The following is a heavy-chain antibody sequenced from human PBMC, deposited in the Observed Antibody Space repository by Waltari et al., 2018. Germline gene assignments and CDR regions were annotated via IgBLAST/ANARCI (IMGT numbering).Heavy chain of an antibody. CDR2: INPSGGNT. V-gene: IGHV1-46*01. CDR3: ASLGVVVIAQDAFDI. J-gene: IGHJ3*02. D-gene: IGHD2-21*01. CDR1: GYTFTSYY. Sequence: QVQLVQSGAEVKKPGASVKVSCKASGYTFTSYYMHWVRQAPGQGLEWMGIINPSGGNTGYAQKFQGRVTMTRNTSISTAYMELSSLRSEDTAVYYCASLGVVVIAQDAFDIWGQGTMVTVSS.